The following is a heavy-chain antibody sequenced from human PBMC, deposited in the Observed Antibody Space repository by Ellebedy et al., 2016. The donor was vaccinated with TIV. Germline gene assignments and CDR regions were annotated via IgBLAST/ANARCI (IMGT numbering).Heavy chain of an antibody. J-gene: IGHJ2*01. CDR3: ATEEGGSGYPGWYFDL. V-gene: IGHV1-24*01. Sequence: ASVKVSCXVSGYTLTELSMHWVRQAPGKGLEWMGGFDPEDGETIYAQKFQGRVTMTEDTSTDTAYMELSSLRSEDTAVYYCATEEGGSGYPGWYFDLWGRGTLVTVSS. D-gene: IGHD3-22*01. CDR1: GYTLTELS. CDR2: FDPEDGET.